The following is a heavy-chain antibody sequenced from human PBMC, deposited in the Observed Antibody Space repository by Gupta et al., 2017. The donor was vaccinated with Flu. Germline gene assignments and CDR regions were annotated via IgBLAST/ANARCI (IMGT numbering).Heavy chain of an antibody. CDR2: IKSKTDGVTT. CDR3: TTTARLAANHYYYYMDV. D-gene: IGHD2-15*01. V-gene: IGHV3-15*01. J-gene: IGHJ6*03. Sequence: KGLEWVGRIKSKTDGVTTDYAAPVKGRFIISRDDSKNMLYLQMNSLKTEDTAVYYCTTTARLAANHYYYYMDVWGEGTTVTVSS.